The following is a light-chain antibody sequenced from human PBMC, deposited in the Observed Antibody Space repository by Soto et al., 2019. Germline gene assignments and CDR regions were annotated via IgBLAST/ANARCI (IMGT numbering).Light chain of an antibody. CDR3: SSYTTSSTLWL. CDR1: SSDVGGYNS. CDR2: EVS. V-gene: IGLV2-14*01. J-gene: IGLJ3*02. Sequence: QSVLTQPASVSGSPGQSITISCTETSSDVGGYNSVSWYQQHPGKAPKLMIFEVSNRPSGVSNRFSGSKSGNTASLTISGLQTEDEADYYCSSYTTSSTLWLFGGGTKLTVL.